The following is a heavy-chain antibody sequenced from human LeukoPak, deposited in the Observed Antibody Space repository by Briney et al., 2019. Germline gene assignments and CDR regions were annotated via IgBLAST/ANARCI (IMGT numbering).Heavy chain of an antibody. J-gene: IGHJ5*02. Sequence: PSQTPSLTCTVSGGSISSGSYYWSWIRQPAGKGLEWIGRIYTSGSTNYNPSLKSRVTISVDTSKNQFSLKLSSVTAADTAVYYCARDLRYCSGGSCYSRWFDPWGQGTLVTVSS. CDR1: GGSISSGSYY. V-gene: IGHV4-61*02. D-gene: IGHD2-15*01. CDR3: ARDLRYCSGGSCYSRWFDP. CDR2: IYTSGST.